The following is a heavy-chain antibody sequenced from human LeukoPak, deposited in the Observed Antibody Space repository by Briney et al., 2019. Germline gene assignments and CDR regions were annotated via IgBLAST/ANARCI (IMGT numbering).Heavy chain of an antibody. J-gene: IGHJ4*02. Sequence: GGSLRLSCAASGFTFSSYWMHWVRQAPGKGLVWVSRINSDGSSTSYADSVKGRFTISRDNAKNTLYLQMNSLRAEDTAVYYCATFGVILRNDYVDYWGQGALVAVSS. D-gene: IGHD3-3*01. CDR3: ATFGVILRNDYVDY. V-gene: IGHV3-74*01. CDR2: INSDGSST. CDR1: GFTFSSYW.